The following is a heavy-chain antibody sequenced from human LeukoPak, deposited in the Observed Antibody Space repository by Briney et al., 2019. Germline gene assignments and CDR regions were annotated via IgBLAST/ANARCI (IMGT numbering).Heavy chain of an antibody. J-gene: IGHJ3*02. CDR2: INPNSGGT. D-gene: IGHD6-13*01. CDR1: GYTFTGYY. CDR3: ARLISAAGTAAFDI. V-gene: IGHV1-2*02. Sequence: ASVKVSCKASGYTFTGYYMHWVRRAPGQGLEWMGWINPNSGGTNYAQKFQGRVTMTRDTSISTAYMELSRLRSDDTAVYYCARLISAAGTAAFDIWGQGTMVTVSS.